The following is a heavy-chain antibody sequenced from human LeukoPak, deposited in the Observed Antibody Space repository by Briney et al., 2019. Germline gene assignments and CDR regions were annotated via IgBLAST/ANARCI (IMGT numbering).Heavy chain of an antibody. CDR1: GFPFSSSA. Sequence: GVSLRLSCAASGFPFSSSAMTWVRQAPGKGLEWVSTITDTGDSTHYADSVRGRFTFSRDNSKNTLYLQMNSLRAEDTAVYYCAKAHSSGYPAAFDYWGQGTLVTVSS. J-gene: IGHJ4*02. D-gene: IGHD3-22*01. CDR3: AKAHSSGYPAAFDY. V-gene: IGHV3-23*01. CDR2: ITDTGDST.